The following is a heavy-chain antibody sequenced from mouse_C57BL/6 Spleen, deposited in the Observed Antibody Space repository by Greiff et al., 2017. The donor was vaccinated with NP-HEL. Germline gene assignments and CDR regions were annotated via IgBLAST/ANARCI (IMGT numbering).Heavy chain of an antibody. CDR3: ARKIYYDYDGYAINY. Sequence: EVQLQQSGPELVKPGASVKISCKASGYTFTDYYMNWVKQSHGKSLEWIGDINPNNGGTSYNQKFKGKATLTVDKSSSTAYMELRSLTSEDSAVYYCARKIYYDYDGYAINYWGQGTSVTVSA. CDR2: INPNNGGT. V-gene: IGHV1-26*01. D-gene: IGHD2-4*01. CDR1: GYTFTDYY. J-gene: IGHJ4*01.